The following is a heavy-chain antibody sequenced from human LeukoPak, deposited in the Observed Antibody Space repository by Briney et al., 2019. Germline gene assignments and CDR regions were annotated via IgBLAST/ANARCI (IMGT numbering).Heavy chain of an antibody. Sequence: ASETLSLTCAVYGGSFSGYYWSWIRQPPGKGLERIGEINHSGSTNYNPSLKSRVTISVDTSKNQFSLKLSSVTAADTAVYYCASAQGVRGVIRNGSFDYWGQGTLVTVSS. V-gene: IGHV4-34*01. J-gene: IGHJ4*02. CDR2: INHSGST. CDR3: ASAQGVRGVIRNGSFDY. CDR1: GGSFSGYY. D-gene: IGHD3-10*01.